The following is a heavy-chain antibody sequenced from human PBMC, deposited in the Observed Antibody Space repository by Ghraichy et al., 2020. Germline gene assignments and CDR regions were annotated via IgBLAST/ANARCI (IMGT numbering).Heavy chain of an antibody. CDR2: ISYDGSNK. D-gene: IGHD2-21*01. CDR1: GFTLTSYG. V-gene: IGHV3-30*18. Sequence: GGSLRLSCAASGFTLTSYGMYWVRHAPGKGLEWVAVISYDGSNKYYADSVKGRFTISRDNSKNTLYLQMNSLRAEDTAVYYCAKAAPGDRYWYFDLWGRG. CDR3: AKAAPGDRYWYFDL. J-gene: IGHJ2*01.